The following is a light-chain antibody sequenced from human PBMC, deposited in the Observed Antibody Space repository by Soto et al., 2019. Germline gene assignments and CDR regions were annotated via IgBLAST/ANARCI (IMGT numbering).Light chain of an antibody. V-gene: IGKV1-39*01. CDR3: QHSYTSPFT. Sequence: DIQMTQSPSSLSASVGDRITITCRASQSISGYLNWYQQKPGKPPNLLIYAASNLQSGVPSRFSGSGSGTDFTLTISSLQPEDFATYHCQHSYTSPFTFGPGTKVDIK. CDR2: AAS. J-gene: IGKJ3*01. CDR1: QSISGY.